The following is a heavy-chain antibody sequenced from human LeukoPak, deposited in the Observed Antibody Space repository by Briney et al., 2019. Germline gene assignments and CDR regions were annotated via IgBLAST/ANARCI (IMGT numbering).Heavy chain of an antibody. D-gene: IGHD5-12*01. Sequence: ASVKVFCKASGYTFSSYGIAWVRQALGQGLEWMGWISGYNGNTNYAQKLQGRVSMTTDPSTTTAYMELRSLTSDDTALYYCARSSLGTITAGPFDYWGQGTLVTVSS. CDR3: ARSSLGTITAGPFDY. CDR1: GYTFSSYG. V-gene: IGHV1-18*01. J-gene: IGHJ4*02. CDR2: ISGYNGNT.